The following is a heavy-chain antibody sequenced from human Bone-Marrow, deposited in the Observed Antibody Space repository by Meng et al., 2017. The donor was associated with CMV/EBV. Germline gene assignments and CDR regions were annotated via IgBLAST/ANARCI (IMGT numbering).Heavy chain of an antibody. J-gene: IGHJ5*02. CDR1: GGTFSSYA. Sequence: SVKVSCKASGGTFSSYAISWVRQAPGQGLEWMGGIIPILGIANYAQKFQGRVTITADKSTSTAYMELSSLRSEDTAVYYCARDLNCSNYVPGWVDPWGQGTLVTVSS. V-gene: IGHV1-69*10. D-gene: IGHD4-11*01. CDR3: ARDLNCSNYVPGWVDP. CDR2: IIPILGIA.